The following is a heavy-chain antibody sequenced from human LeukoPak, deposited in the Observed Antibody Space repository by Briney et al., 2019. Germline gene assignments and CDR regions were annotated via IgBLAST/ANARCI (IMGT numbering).Heavy chain of an antibody. CDR2: IIPIFGTA. CDR3: ASGGRPMEYQLLYLGWFDP. J-gene: IGHJ5*02. V-gene: IGHV1-69*13. D-gene: IGHD2-2*02. CDR1: GYTFTSYG. Sequence: SVKVSCKASGYTFTSYGISWVRQAPGQGLEWMGGIIPIFGTANYAQKFQGRVTITADESTSTAYMELSSLRSEDTAVYYCASGGRPMEYQLLYLGWFDPWGQGTLVTVSS.